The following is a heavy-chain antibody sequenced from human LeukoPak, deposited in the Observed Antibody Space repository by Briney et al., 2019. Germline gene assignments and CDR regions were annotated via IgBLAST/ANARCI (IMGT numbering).Heavy chain of an antibody. V-gene: IGHV4-59*12. D-gene: IGHD6-13*01. CDR3: ARLAYSAAGSFNFDY. CDR2: IYYSGST. CDR1: GGSISSYY. Sequence: PSETLSLTCTVSGGSISSYYWSWIRQPPGKGLELVGYIYYSGSTNYNPSLKSRVTISGNTSKNQFSLNLSSVTPADTAVYYCARLAYSAAGSFNFDYWGQGTLGPLSS. J-gene: IGHJ4*02.